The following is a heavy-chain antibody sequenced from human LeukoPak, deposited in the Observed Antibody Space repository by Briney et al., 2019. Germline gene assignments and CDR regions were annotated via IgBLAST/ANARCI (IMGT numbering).Heavy chain of an antibody. CDR1: GGSISSYY. J-gene: IGHJ4*02. D-gene: IGHD6-19*01. V-gene: IGHV4-59*12. Sequence: SETLSLTCTVSGGSISSYYWSWIRQPPGKGLEWIGYIYYSGSTNYNPSLKRRVTISVDTSKNQFSLKLSSVTAADTAVYYCAREVAGTDYFDYWGQGTLVTVSS. CDR2: IYYSGST. CDR3: AREVAGTDYFDY.